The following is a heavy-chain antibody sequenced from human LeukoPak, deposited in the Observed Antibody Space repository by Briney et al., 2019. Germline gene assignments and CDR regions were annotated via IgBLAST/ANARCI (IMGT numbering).Heavy chain of an antibody. CDR2: SRNKAKSYTT. V-gene: IGHV3-72*01. CDR3: ARGKDQLLNEDNWFDP. Sequence: GGSLRLSCAASGFTFSEHYMDWVRQAPGEGLEWVGRSRNKAKSYTTEYAASVKGRFTISRDDSKNSLYLQMTSLQTEDTAVYYCARGKDQLLNEDNWFDPWGQGTLVTVSS. D-gene: IGHD2-2*01. J-gene: IGHJ5*02. CDR1: GFTFSEHY.